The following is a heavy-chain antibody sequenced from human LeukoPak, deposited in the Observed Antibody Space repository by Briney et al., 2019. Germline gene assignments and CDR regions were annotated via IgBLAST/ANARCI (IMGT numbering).Heavy chain of an antibody. CDR3: ARDAVATTNYFYGLDV. CDR2: MSGRTSYT. D-gene: IGHD5-12*01. Sequence: GGSLRLSCVASGFTVSDFYMTWIRQAPGKGLEWVSYMSGRTSYTNYADSLEGRFTISRDNAKNSLYLQVNGLRAEDTGVYYCARDAVATTNYFYGLDVWGKGTTVTVSS. CDR1: GFTVSDFY. J-gene: IGHJ6*04. V-gene: IGHV3-11*06.